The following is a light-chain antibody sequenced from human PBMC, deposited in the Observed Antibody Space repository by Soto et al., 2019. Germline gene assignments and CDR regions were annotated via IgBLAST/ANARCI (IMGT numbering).Light chain of an antibody. Sequence: EVVMTQSPAALSVSPGERATLSCRASQSVRSNFAWYQQKPGQAPRLLIYGASSRATGIPDRFSGSGSGTDFTLTISRLEPEDFAVYYCQQYGSSPTFGQGTKVDI. CDR2: GAS. CDR1: QSVRSN. J-gene: IGKJ1*01. V-gene: IGKV3-20*01. CDR3: QQYGSSPT.